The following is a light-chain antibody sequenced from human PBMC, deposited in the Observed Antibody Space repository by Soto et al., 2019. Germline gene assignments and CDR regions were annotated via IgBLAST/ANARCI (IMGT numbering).Light chain of an antibody. CDR2: EVN. V-gene: IGLV2-14*01. CDR3: FSFTSTSTHV. Sequence: QSALTQPASLSGSPGQSITISCTGTSSDIGAYDYVSWFQQHPGKAPKLMISEVNNRPSGVSNRFSGSKSGNTAYLTISVLQVEDEADYFCFSFTSTSTHVFGTGTKLTVL. J-gene: IGLJ1*01. CDR1: SSDIGAYDY.